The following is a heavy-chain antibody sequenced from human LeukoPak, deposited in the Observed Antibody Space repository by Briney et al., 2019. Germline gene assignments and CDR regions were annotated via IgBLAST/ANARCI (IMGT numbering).Heavy chain of an antibody. CDR3: AKQRTVTTDQYFDY. Sequence: GGSLRLSCAASGFTFSSYSMNWVRQAPGKGLEWVSYISSSSSSTIYYADSVKGRFTISRDNAKNSLYLQMNSLRAEDTAVYYCAKQRTVTTDQYFDYWGQGTLVTVSS. V-gene: IGHV3-48*01. CDR2: ISSSSSSTI. D-gene: IGHD4-17*01. CDR1: GFTFSSYS. J-gene: IGHJ4*02.